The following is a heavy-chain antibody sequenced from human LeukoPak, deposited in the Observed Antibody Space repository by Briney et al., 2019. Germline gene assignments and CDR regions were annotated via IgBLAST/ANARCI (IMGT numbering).Heavy chain of an antibody. V-gene: IGHV3-53*01. CDR2: IYSGGST. Sequence: GGSLRLSCAASGFTVSSNYMSWVRQAPGKGLEWVSVIYSGGSTYYADSVKGRFTISRDNSKNTLYLQMNSLRAEDTAVYYCARKGQGSNWAAEYFQNWGQGTLVTVSS. J-gene: IGHJ1*01. CDR3: ARKGQGSNWAAEYFQN. CDR1: GFTVSSNY. D-gene: IGHD6-13*01.